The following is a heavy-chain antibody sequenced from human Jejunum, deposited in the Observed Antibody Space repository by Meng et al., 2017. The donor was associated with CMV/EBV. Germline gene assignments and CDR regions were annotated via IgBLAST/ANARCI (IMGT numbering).Heavy chain of an antibody. J-gene: IGHJ6*02. D-gene: IGHD2-21*01. V-gene: IGHV3-7*01. CDR1: GFTVSSCW. CDR3: ARIVAYGNAHYGMDV. Sequence: GFTVSSCWVTWGRQATGSGLGWVANVNQDGPETYYVDTVRGRFTISRENAKNSLYLQMNNLRVEDTAVYSCARIVAYGNAHYGMDVWGQGTTVTVSS. CDR2: VNQDGPET.